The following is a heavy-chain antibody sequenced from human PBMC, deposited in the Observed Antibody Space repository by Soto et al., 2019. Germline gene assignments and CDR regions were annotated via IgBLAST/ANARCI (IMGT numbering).Heavy chain of an antibody. Sequence: EVQLLESGGGLVQPGGSLRLSCAASGFTFSSYAMSWVRQAPGKGLEWVSAISGSGGSTYYADSVKGRFTISRDNSKNTLYLQMNSLRAEDTAVYYCAKLAKGWYDFWSGYHPLDYWGQGTLFTVSS. CDR1: GFTFSSYA. CDR2: ISGSGGST. J-gene: IGHJ4*02. D-gene: IGHD3-3*01. V-gene: IGHV3-23*01. CDR3: AKLAKGWYDFWSGYHPLDY.